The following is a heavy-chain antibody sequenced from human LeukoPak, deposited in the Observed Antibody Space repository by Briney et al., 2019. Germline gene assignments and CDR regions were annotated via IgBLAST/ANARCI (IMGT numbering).Heavy chain of an antibody. J-gene: IGHJ4*02. CDR2: ITSSGTTT. Sequence: GGSLRLSCSASGFSFSDSYMSWFRLSPEKGLEWVAYITSSGTTTEYADSVKGRFTISRVNAKNSLYLQMNSLRPEDTAVYYCGRDPDYGDPYWGQGTLVTVSS. CDR3: GRDPDYGDPY. V-gene: IGHV3-11*01. D-gene: IGHD4/OR15-4a*01. CDR1: GFSFSDSY.